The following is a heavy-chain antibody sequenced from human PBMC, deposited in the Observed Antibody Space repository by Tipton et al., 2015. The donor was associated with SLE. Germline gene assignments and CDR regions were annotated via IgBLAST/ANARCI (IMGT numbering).Heavy chain of an antibody. Sequence: QLVQSGGGLVKPGGSLRLSCAASGFTFSSYSMNWVRQAPGKGLEWVSSISSSSSYIYYADSVKGRFTISRDNSKNTLYLQMNSLSAEDTAVYYCAKPGEAETGTSYFDDWGQGTLVTVSS. CDR2: ISSSSSYI. J-gene: IGHJ4*02. V-gene: IGHV3-21*01. CDR1: GFTFSSYS. D-gene: IGHD6-19*01. CDR3: AKPGEAETGTSYFDD.